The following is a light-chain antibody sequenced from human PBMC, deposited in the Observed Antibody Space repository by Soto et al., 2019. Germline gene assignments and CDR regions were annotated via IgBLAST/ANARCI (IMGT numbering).Light chain of an antibody. J-gene: IGKJ1*01. V-gene: IGKV1-9*01. Sequence: DIQTTQSPSTLSASVGDRVTITCRASQGVSSYVDWYQQKPGKPPKLMIYGASTLQSGVPSRFSGGASGTEFTLTITSLQPEDVATYYCQQVNSYPLTFGQGTKVDIK. CDR3: QQVNSYPLT. CDR1: QGVSSY. CDR2: GAS.